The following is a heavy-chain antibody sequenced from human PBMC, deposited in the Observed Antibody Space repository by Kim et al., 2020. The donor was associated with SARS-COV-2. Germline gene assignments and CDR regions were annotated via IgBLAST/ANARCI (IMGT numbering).Heavy chain of an antibody. CDR1: GGSFSGYY. V-gene: IGHV4-34*01. CDR2: INHSGST. Sequence: SQTLSLTCVVYGGSFSGYYWSWIRQPPGKGLEWIGEINHSGSTNYNPSLKSRVTISVDTSKNQFSLKLSSVTAADTAVYYCARGSHSGQLVLWYYYYGMD. J-gene: IGHJ6*01. D-gene: IGHD6-6*01. CDR3: ARGSHSGQLVLWYYYYGMD.